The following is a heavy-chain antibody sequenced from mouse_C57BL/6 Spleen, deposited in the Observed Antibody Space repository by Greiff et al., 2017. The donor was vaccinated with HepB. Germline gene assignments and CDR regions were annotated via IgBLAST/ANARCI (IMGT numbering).Heavy chain of an antibody. CDR2: ISGGGGNT. CDR1: GFTFSSYT. CDR3: ARTLDYAMDY. V-gene: IGHV5-9*01. Sequence: EVKLVESGGGLVKPGGSLKLSCAASGFTFSSYTMSWVRQTPEKRLEWVATISGGGGNTYYPDSVKGRFTISRDNAKNTLYLQMSSLRSEDTALYYCARTLDYAMDYWGQGTSVTVSS. J-gene: IGHJ4*01.